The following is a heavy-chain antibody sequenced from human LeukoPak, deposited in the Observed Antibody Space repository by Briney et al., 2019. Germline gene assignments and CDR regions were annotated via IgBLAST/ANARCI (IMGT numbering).Heavy chain of an antibody. Sequence: SETLSLTCTVSGGSISSYYWSWIRQPPGEGLEWIGYIYYSGSTNYNPSLKSRVTISVDTSKNQFSLKLSSVTAADTAVYYCARVTMVRGVRGPGYYYYGMDVWGQGTTVTVSS. J-gene: IGHJ6*02. CDR2: IYYSGST. CDR1: GGSISSYY. D-gene: IGHD3-10*01. CDR3: ARVTMVRGVRGPGYYYYGMDV. V-gene: IGHV4-59*01.